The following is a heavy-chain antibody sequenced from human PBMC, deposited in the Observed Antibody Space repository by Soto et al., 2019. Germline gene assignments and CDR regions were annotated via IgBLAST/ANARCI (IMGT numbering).Heavy chain of an antibody. CDR1: GYSLTSYW. J-gene: IGHJ5*02. V-gene: IGHV5-10-1*01. Sequence: PGESLKISCKGSGYSLTSYWISWVRQMPGKGLEWMGRIDPSDSYTNYSPSFQGHVTISADKSISTAYLQWSSLKASDTAMYYCARQGIEADGTGEWFDPWGQGTQVTVSS. CDR2: IDPSDSYT. CDR3: ARQGIEADGTGEWFDP. D-gene: IGHD6-13*01.